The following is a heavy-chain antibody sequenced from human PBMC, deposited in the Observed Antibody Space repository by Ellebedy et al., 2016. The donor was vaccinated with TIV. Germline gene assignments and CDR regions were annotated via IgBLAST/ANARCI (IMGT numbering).Heavy chain of an antibody. CDR3: ARGPTTYDFWSGYYARRFDY. V-gene: IGHV1-8*02. CDR2: MNPNSGNT. J-gene: IGHJ4*02. Sequence: ASVKVSXXASGGTFSSYAISWVRQATGQGLEWMGWMNPNSGNTGYAQKFQGRVTMTRNTSISTAYMELSSLRSEDTAVYYCARGPTTYDFWSGYYARRFDYWGQGTLVTVSS. CDR1: GGTFSSYA. D-gene: IGHD3-3*01.